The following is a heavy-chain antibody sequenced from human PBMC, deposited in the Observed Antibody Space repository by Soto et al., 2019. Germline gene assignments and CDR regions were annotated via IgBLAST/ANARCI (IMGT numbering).Heavy chain of an antibody. J-gene: IGHJ5*02. D-gene: IGHD1-26*01. CDR1: GGSISSYY. Sequence: RSETLSLTCTVSGGSISSYYWSWIRQPPGKGLEWIGYIYYSGSTNYNPSLKSRVTISVDTSKNQFSLKLSSVTAADTAVYYCARQKAGSGSPFDPWGQGTLVTVSS. CDR3: ARQKAGSGSPFDP. V-gene: IGHV4-59*08. CDR2: IYYSGST.